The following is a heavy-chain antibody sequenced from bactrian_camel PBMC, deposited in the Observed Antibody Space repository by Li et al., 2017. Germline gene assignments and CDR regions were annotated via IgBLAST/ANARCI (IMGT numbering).Heavy chain of an antibody. CDR2: VNKDGTT. Sequence: DVQLVESGGDSVQSGGSLRLSCAASGYSATTLYMDWFRQAPGIQRETPPYEREGVVVVNKDGTTFYADSVKGRFAISKDNAENTLYLQMNTLKPEDSGLYFCILVNSGHCYWKSIGAYGSWGPGTQVTV. D-gene: IGHD1*01. CDR3: ILVNSGHCYWKSIGAYGS. J-gene: IGHJ6*01. V-gene: IGHV3S31*01. CDR1: GYSATTLY.